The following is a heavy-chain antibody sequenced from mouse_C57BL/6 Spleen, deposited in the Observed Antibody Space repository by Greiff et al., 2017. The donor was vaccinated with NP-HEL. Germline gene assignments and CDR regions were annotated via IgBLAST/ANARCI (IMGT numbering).Heavy chain of an antibody. CDR2: INPGSGGT. Sequence: VQLQQSGAELVRPGTSVKVSCKASGYAFTNYLIEWVKQRPGQGLEWIGVINPGSGGTTYNEKFKGKATLTADKSSSTAYMQLSSLTSEDSAVYFCARDDSWFAYWGQGTLVTVSA. CDR1: GYAFTNYL. D-gene: IGHD2-13*01. CDR3: ARDDSWFAY. V-gene: IGHV1-54*01. J-gene: IGHJ3*01.